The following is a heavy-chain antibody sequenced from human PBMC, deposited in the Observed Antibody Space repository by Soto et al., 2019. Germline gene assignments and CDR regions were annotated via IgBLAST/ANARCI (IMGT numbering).Heavy chain of an antibody. J-gene: IGHJ6*03. V-gene: IGHV3-48*01. Sequence: EVQLVESGGGLVQPGGSLRLSCATSGFILSDCAMNWVRQAPGKGLEWVSYISSSSSVIDYADSVKGRFTVSRDNARNSLYLQMNSLRAEDTAVYYCARDLSWGSNWYYYMDVWGKGTTVPVPS. CDR1: GFILSDCA. CDR2: ISSSSSVI. CDR3: ARDLSWGSNWYYYMDV. D-gene: IGHD7-27*01.